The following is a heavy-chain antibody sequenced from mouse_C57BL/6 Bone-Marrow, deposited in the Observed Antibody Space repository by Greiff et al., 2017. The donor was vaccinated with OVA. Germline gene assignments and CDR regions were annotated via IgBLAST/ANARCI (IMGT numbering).Heavy chain of an antibody. J-gene: IGHJ2*01. D-gene: IGHD4-1*01. CDR1: GFTFSSYG. V-gene: IGHV5-6*01. CDR3: ARHIGT. Sequence: EVHLVESGGDLVKPGGSLKLSCAASGFTFSSYGMSWVRQTPDKRLEWVATISSGGSYTYYPDSVKGRFTISRDNAKNTLYLQMSRLKSEDTAMYYCARHIGTWGQGTTLTVSS. CDR2: ISSGGSYT.